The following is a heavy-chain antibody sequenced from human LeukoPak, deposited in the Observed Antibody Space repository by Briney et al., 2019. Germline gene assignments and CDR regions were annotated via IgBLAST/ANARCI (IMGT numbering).Heavy chain of an antibody. CDR2: ISSGSTI. V-gene: IGHV3-11*01. J-gene: IGHJ4*02. CDR1: GFTFSDYY. CDR3: AADGY. Sequence: PGGSLRLSCAASGFTFSDYYMSWIRQAPGKGLEWVSYISSGSTIYYADSVKGRFTISRDNAKNPLYLQMNSLRAEDTAVYYCAADGYWGQGTLVTVSS.